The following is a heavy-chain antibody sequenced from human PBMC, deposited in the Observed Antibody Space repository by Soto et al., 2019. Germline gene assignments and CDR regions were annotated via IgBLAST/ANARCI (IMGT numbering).Heavy chain of an antibody. CDR3: ARYFWSGQLPFYVGQ. D-gene: IGHD3-3*01. J-gene: IGHJ4*02. CDR2: ISAYNGNT. Sequence: QVLLVQSGAEVKKPGASVKVSCKASGYTFNSYGVSWVRQAPGQGLEWMGWISAYNGNTKYSQNIQGRVTMTIDTTPSSSYLEVRSLRSDDMAIYYCARYFWSGQLPFYVGQWGQGTLVTVSA. V-gene: IGHV1-18*03. CDR1: GYTFNSYG.